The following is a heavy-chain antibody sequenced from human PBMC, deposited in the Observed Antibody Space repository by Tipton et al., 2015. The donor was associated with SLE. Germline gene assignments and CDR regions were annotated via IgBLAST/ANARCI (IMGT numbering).Heavy chain of an antibody. D-gene: IGHD3-22*01. CDR2: INHSGST. Sequence: TLSLTCAVYGGSFSGYYWSWIRQPPGKGLEWIGEINHSGSTNYNPSLKSRVTISVDTSKNQFSLKLSSVTAADTAVYYCARVRLMYYDSSGYFDLWGRGTLVTVSS. CDR1: GGSFSGYY. V-gene: IGHV4-34*01. CDR3: ARVRLMYYDSSGYFDL. J-gene: IGHJ2*01.